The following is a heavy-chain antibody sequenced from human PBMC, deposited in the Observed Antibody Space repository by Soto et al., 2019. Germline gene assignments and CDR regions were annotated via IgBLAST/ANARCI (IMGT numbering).Heavy chain of an antibody. D-gene: IGHD4-17*01. CDR1: GFTFSSYS. J-gene: IGHJ5*02. CDR3: ARGLSNAVTDNWFDP. Sequence: GGSLRLSCAASGFTFSSYSMNWVRQAPGKGLEWVSYISSSSSTIYYADSVKGRFTISRDNAKNSLYLQMNSLRAEDTAVYYCARGLSNAVTDNWFDPWGQGTLVTVAS. CDR2: ISSSSSTI. V-gene: IGHV3-48*01.